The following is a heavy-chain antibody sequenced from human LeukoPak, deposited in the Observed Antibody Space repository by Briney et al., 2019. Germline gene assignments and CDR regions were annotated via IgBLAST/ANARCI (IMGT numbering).Heavy chain of an antibody. Sequence: ASVKVSCKASGYTFTSCGISWVRQAPGQRLEWLGWINTGNANTKYSQEFQGRVTMTRDTSATTAYMELSGLRSEDTAVHYCARDRGSSGWNYYYYYMDVWGKGTTVTVSS. D-gene: IGHD6-19*01. J-gene: IGHJ6*03. CDR3: ARDRGSSGWNYYYYYMDV. CDR2: INTGNANT. CDR1: GYTFTSCG. V-gene: IGHV1-3*04.